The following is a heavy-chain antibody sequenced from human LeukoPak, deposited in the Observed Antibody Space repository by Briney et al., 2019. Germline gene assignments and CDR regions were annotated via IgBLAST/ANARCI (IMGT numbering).Heavy chain of an antibody. Sequence: HPGGSLRLSCAASGFTVSSNYMSWIRQAPGKGLEWVSEISGSGESTYYGDSVKGRFTIFRDNSKNTLYLQMNSLRAGDTAIYYCAREHWDFDYRGQGTLVTVS. CDR3: AREHWDFDY. V-gene: IGHV3-23*01. CDR2: ISGSGEST. CDR1: GFTVSSNY. D-gene: IGHD7-27*01. J-gene: IGHJ4*02.